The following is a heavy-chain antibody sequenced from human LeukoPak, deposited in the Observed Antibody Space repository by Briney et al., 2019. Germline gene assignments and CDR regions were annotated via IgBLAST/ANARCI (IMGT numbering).Heavy chain of an antibody. CDR2: IIPIFGTP. CDR1: GGTFSNYA. V-gene: IGHV1-69*05. D-gene: IGHD2-8*01. Sequence: SVKVSCKASGGTFSNYAVSWVRQAPGQGFEWMGGIIPIFGTPNYAQKFQGRVTITTDESTSTAYLELSSLRSEDTAVYYCARDECTNDVCNSLDYWGQGTLDTVSS. CDR3: ARDECTNDVCNSLDY. J-gene: IGHJ4*02.